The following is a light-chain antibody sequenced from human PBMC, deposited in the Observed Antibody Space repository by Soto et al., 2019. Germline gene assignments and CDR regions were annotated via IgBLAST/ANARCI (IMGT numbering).Light chain of an antibody. CDR1: SSDVVGYNH. CDR2: EVS. Sequence: QSVLTQPASASGSPGQSITISCPGTSSDVVGYNHVAWYQQYPGKAPKLIIFEVSDRPSGITNRFSGSKSANTASLSIYGLQAEDKADYYCSSYKRGATMGFVGGTKLTVL. CDR3: SSYKRGATMG. V-gene: IGLV2-14*01. J-gene: IGLJ2*01.